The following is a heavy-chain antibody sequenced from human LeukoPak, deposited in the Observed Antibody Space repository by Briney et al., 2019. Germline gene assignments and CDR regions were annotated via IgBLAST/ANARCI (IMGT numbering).Heavy chain of an antibody. Sequence: GGSLRLSCAASGFTFNIYAMNWVRQAPGKGLEWVSGITGNGGRTYYADSVEDRFTISIDNSNSTLFLQMSSLRAEDTAVYYCAKDRARVNMVRGLITDYWGQGTLVTVSS. CDR2: ITGNGGRT. D-gene: IGHD3-10*01. V-gene: IGHV3-23*01. J-gene: IGHJ4*02. CDR1: GFTFNIYA. CDR3: AKDRARVNMVRGLITDY.